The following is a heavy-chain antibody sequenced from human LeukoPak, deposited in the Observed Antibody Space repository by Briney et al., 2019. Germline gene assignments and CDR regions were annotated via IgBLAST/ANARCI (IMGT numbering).Heavy chain of an antibody. J-gene: IGHJ4*02. CDR1: GGSISSSSYS. CDR3: ARQVNSYGRPFDY. Sequence: SETLSLTCTVSGGSISSSSYSWGWIRQPPGKGLEWIGSIYYSGSTYYNPSLKSRVTISVDTSKNQFSLKLSSVTAADTAVYYCARQVNSYGRPFDYWGQGTLVTVSS. V-gene: IGHV4-39*01. D-gene: IGHD5-18*01. CDR2: IYYSGST.